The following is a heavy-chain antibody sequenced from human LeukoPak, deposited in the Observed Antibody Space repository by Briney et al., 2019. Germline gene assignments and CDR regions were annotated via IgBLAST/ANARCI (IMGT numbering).Heavy chain of an antibody. D-gene: IGHD2-2*01. Sequence: GGSLRHSCAASGFTFNNYAMSWVRQAPGRGLEGVPSLSGSGANPYCADSVKGRFVISRDNSKNTLFLQMYSLRADDTAIYYCANHCTRTSCHPPGNYYYYIDVWGKGTTVTVSS. CDR1: GFTFNNYA. CDR3: ANHCTRTSCHPPGNYYYYIDV. V-gene: IGHV3-23*01. CDR2: LSGSGANP. J-gene: IGHJ6*03.